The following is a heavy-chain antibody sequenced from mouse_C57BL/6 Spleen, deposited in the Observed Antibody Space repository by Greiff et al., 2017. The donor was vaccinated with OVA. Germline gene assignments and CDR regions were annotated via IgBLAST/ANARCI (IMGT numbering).Heavy chain of an antibody. Sequence: EVKLMESEGGLVQPGSSMKLSCTASGFTFSDYYMAWVRQVPEKGLEWVANINYDGSSTYYLDSLKSRFIISRDNAKNILYLQMSSLKSEDTATYYCARQLYYYAMDYWGQGTSVTVSS. CDR2: INYDGSST. D-gene: IGHD3-3*01. V-gene: IGHV5-16*01. J-gene: IGHJ4*01. CDR3: ARQLYYYAMDY. CDR1: GFTFSDYY.